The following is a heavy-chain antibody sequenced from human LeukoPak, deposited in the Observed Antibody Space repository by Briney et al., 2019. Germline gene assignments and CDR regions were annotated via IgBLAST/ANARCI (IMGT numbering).Heavy chain of an antibody. CDR2: IYPGDSDT. J-gene: IGHJ6*02. CDR1: GYSFTSYW. CDR3: ARHVAQTRDYYYYGMDV. V-gene: IGHV5-51*01. Sequence: GESLKISCKGSGYSFTSYWIGWVRQMPGKGLEWIGIIYPGDSDTRYSPSFQGQVTISADKSISTAYLQWSSLKASDTAMYYCARHVAQTRDYYYYGMDVWGQGTTVTVSS. D-gene: IGHD2-2*01.